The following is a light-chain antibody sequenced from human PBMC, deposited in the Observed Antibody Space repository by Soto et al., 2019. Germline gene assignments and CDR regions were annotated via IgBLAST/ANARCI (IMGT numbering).Light chain of an antibody. J-gene: IGLJ3*02. CDR2: EGS. V-gene: IGLV2-23*01. Sequence: QSVLTQPASVSGSPGQSITISCTGTSSDVGSYNLVSWYQQHPGKAPKLMIYEGSKRTSGVSNRFSGSKSGNTASLTISGLQAEDEADYYCAAWDDSLNWVFGGGTKLTVL. CDR3: AAWDDSLNWV. CDR1: SSDVGSYNL.